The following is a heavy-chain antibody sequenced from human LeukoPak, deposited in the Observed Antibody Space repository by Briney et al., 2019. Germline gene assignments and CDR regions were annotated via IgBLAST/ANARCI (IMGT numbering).Heavy chain of an antibody. CDR2: IYYSGST. J-gene: IGHJ5*02. V-gene: IGHV4-59*01. Sequence: SETLSLTCTVSGGSISSCYWSWIRQPPGKGLEWIGYIYYSGSTNYNPSLKSRVTISVDTSKNQFSLKLSSVTAADTAVYYCAREGGYGELSQGYNWFDPWGQGTLVTVSS. CDR1: GGSISSCY. D-gene: IGHD3-10*01. CDR3: AREGGYGELSQGYNWFDP.